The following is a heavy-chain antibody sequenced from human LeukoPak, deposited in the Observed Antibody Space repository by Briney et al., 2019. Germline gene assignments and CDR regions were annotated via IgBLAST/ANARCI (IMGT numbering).Heavy chain of an antibody. CDR2: INSSGGST. Sequence: ASVKVSCKASGYTFTSYYMHWVRQAPGQGLEWMGIINSSGGSTSYAQKFQGRVTMTRDTSTSTVYMELSSLRSEDTAVYYCARVGDSSGYSYYFDYWGQGTLVTVSS. V-gene: IGHV1-46*01. J-gene: IGHJ4*02. D-gene: IGHD3-22*01. CDR3: ARVGDSSGYSYYFDY. CDR1: GYTFTSYY.